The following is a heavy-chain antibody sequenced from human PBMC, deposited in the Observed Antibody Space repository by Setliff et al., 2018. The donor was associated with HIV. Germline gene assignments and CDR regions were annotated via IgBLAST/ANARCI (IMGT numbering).Heavy chain of an antibody. CDR1: GFIFTNYG. D-gene: IGHD4-17*01. CDR3: ANSVTDASYWYFIH. J-gene: IGHJ2*01. CDR2: INSGTGNT. V-gene: IGHV1-3*01. Sequence: APVKVSCKASGFIFTNYGIHWVRQAPGHSLEWMGFINSGTGNTIYSQKFQGRVTFSRDTSASTAYMELSSLRSEDTAVYYCANSVTDASYWYFIHWGRGSPVTVSS.